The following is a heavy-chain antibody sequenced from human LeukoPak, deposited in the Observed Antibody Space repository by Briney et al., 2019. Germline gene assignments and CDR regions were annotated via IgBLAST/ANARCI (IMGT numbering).Heavy chain of an antibody. CDR2: INHSGST. J-gene: IGHJ4*02. CDR3: ASFRGYSYAQP. Sequence: KPSETLSLTCAVYGGSFSGYYWSWIRQPPGKGLEWIGEINHSGSTNYNPSLKSRVAISVDTSKNQFSLKLSSVTAADTAVYYCASFRGYSYAQPWGQGTLVTVSS. V-gene: IGHV4-34*01. CDR1: GGSFSGYY. D-gene: IGHD5-18*01.